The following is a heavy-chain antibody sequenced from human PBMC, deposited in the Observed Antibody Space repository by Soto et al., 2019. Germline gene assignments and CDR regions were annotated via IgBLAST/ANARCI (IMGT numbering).Heavy chain of an antibody. V-gene: IGHV5-51*01. CDR1: GYSFTSYW. J-gene: IGHJ6*02. CDR2: IYPGDSDT. D-gene: IGHD6-6*01. Sequence: GESLKISCKGSGYSFTSYWIGWVRQMPGKGLEWMGIIYPGDSDTRYSPSSQGQVTISADKSISAAYLQWSSLKASDTAMYYCARLRIAARKGYYYGMDVWGQGTTVTVSS. CDR3: ARLRIAARKGYYYGMDV.